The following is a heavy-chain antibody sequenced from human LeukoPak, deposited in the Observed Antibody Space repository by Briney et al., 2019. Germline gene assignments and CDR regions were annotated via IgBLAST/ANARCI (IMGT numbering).Heavy chain of an antibody. J-gene: IGHJ4*02. CDR1: GFTFSSYG. D-gene: IGHD2-15*01. CDR3: ARDDLVVKGVDY. CDR2: ISYDGSNK. Sequence: PGRSLRLSCAASGFTFSSYGMHWVRQAPGKGLEWVAVISYDGSNKYYADSVKGRFTISRDNSKNTLYLQMNSLRAEDTAVYYCARDDLVVKGVDYWGQGTLVTVSS. V-gene: IGHV3-33*05.